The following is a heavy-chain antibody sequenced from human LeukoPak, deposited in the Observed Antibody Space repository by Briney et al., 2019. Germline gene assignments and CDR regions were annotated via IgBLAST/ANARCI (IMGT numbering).Heavy chain of an antibody. Sequence: SETLSLTCTVSGGSISSSSYYWGWIRQSPGKGLEWIGSIYYSGSTYYNPSLKSRVTIFVDTSKNQFSLKLSSVTAADTAVYYCARHSSGWHLDFWGQGSLVTVSS. CDR3: ARHSSGWHLDF. J-gene: IGHJ4*02. CDR2: IYYSGST. CDR1: GGSISSSSYY. V-gene: IGHV4-39*01. D-gene: IGHD6-19*01.